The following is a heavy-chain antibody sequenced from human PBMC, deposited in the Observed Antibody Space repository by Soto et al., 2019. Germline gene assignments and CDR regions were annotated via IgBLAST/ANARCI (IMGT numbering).Heavy chain of an antibody. J-gene: IGHJ4*02. CDR2: ISYDGSNK. V-gene: IGHV3-30-3*02. CDR1: GFTFSSYA. CDR3: AKESFDYPYYFDY. Sequence: QTGGSLRLSCAASGFTFSSYAMHWVRQAPGKGLEWVAVISYDGSNKYYADSVKGRFTISRDNSKNTLYLQMNGLRAEDTAVYYCAKESFDYPYYFDYWGQGTLVTVSS. D-gene: IGHD3-9*01.